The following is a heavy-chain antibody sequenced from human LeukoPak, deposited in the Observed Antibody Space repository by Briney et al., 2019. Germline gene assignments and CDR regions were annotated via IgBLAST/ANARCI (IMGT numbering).Heavy chain of an antibody. V-gene: IGHV1-46*01. CDR1: GYTFTSCY. D-gene: IGHD6-6*01. CDR2: INPSGGST. Sequence: GASVKVSCKASGYTFTSCYMHWVRQAPGQGLEWMGLINPSGGSTTYAQKFKGRVTMTRDLSTSTVYMELSSLRSEDTAIYYCAREYWSIIESMAARQGALVYWGQGTLVTVSS. J-gene: IGHJ4*02. CDR3: AREYWSIIESMAARQGALVY.